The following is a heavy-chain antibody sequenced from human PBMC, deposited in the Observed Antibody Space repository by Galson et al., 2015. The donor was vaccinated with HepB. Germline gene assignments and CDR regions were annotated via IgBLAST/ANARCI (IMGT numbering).Heavy chain of an antibody. CDR2: ISGSGLGT. V-gene: IGHV3-23*01. J-gene: IGHJ3*02. CDR3: ARDLRAIDWGTFDI. D-gene: IGHD7-27*01. CDR1: GFAFISYN. Sequence: SLRLSCAASGFAFISYNMHWVRQAPGKGLEWVSGISGSGLGTYYADSVKGRFTISRDNSKSSLYLQMNSLRGEDTAVYYCARDLRAIDWGTFDIWGQGTMVTVS.